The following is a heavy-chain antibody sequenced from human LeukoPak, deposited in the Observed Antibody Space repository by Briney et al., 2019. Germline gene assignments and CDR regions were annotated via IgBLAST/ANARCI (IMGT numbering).Heavy chain of an antibody. CDR3: ATVVAATEGSYFDY. Sequence: SVKVSFKASGGTFSSYAISWVRQAPGQGLEWMGGIIPIFGTANYAQKFQGRVTITADESTSTAYMELSSLRSEDTAVYYCATVVAATEGSYFDYWGQGTLVTVSS. V-gene: IGHV1-69*13. D-gene: IGHD2-15*01. CDR2: IIPIFGTA. CDR1: GGTFSSYA. J-gene: IGHJ4*02.